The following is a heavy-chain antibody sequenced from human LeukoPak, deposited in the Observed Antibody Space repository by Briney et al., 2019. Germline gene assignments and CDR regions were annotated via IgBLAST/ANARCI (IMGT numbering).Heavy chain of an antibody. J-gene: IGHJ4*02. D-gene: IGHD3-22*01. Sequence: GGSLRLSCAASGFTFDDYAMHWVRQAPGRGLEWVSGISWNSGSIGYADSVKGRFTISRDNAKNSLYLQMNSLRAEDTALYYCAKGTSSGYYPFDYWGQGALVTVSS. CDR2: ISWNSGSI. CDR1: GFTFDDYA. V-gene: IGHV3-9*01. CDR3: AKGTSSGYYPFDY.